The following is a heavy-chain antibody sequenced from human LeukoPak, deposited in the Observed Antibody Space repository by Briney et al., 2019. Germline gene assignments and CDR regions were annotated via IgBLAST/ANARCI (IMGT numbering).Heavy chain of an antibody. CDR1: GFTFDDYG. CDR3: ASLAVAGTGGDAFDI. J-gene: IGHJ3*02. D-gene: IGHD6-19*01. V-gene: IGHV3-20*04. CDR2: INWNGGST. Sequence: GGSLRLSCAASGFTFDDYGLSWVRQAPGKGLEWVSGINWNGGSTGYADSVKGRFTISRDNAKNSLYLQMNSLRAEDTALYYCASLAVAGTGGDAFDIWGQGTMVTVSS.